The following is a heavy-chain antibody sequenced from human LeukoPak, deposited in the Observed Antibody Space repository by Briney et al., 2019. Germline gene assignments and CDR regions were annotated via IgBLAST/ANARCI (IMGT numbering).Heavy chain of an antibody. CDR2: IIPIFGTA. V-gene: IGHV1-69*05. J-gene: IGHJ5*02. CDR3: ARDPGPANWFDP. Sequence: ASVKVSCKASGGTFSSYAISWVRQAPGQGLEWMGGIIPIFGTANYAQKFQGRVTITTDESTSTAYMELSSLRSVDTAVYYCARDPGPANWFDPWGQGTLVTVSS. CDR1: GGTFSSYA.